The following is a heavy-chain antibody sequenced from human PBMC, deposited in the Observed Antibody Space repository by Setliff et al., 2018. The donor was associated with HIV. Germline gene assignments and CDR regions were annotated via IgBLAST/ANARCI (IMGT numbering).Heavy chain of an antibody. Sequence: SETLSLTCTVSGGSISSGGYYWSWIRQHPGKGLEWIGYIYYSGSTYYNPSLKSLVTISVDTSKNQFSLKLSSVTAADTAVYYCARLGQLPPYYYYRDVWGKGTTVTVSS. CDR3: ARLGQLPPYYYYRDV. D-gene: IGHD2-2*01. CDR2: IYYSGST. CDR1: GGSISSGGYY. V-gene: IGHV4-31*01. J-gene: IGHJ6*03.